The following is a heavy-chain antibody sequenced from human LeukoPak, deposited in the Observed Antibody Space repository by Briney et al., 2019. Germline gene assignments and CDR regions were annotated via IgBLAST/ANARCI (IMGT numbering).Heavy chain of an antibody. V-gene: IGHV3-7*01. CDR2: IKEDGSEK. J-gene: IGHJ4*02. CDR1: GFTFSSHW. Sequence: GGSLRLSCAASGFTFSSHWMSWVRQAPGKGLEWVANIKEDGSEKYYGDSVKGRFTISRDNAKKSLYLQMNSLRAEDTVVYYCARVGSGEGMDWGQGTLVTISS. CDR3: ARVGSGEGMD. D-gene: IGHD6-19*01.